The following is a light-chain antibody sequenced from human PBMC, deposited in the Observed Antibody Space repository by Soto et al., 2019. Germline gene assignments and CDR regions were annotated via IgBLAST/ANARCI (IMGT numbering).Light chain of an antibody. V-gene: IGLV1-44*01. Sequence: QSVLTQPPSASGTPGRRVVISCSGSSSNIGSNTVNWYQQLPGTAPKLLIYSNNHRPSGVPDRFSGSKSGTSASLAISGLQSDDEADYYCSSYTTSNTPTWVFGGGTKLTVL. CDR3: SSYTTSNTPTWV. J-gene: IGLJ3*02. CDR1: SSNIGSNT. CDR2: SNN.